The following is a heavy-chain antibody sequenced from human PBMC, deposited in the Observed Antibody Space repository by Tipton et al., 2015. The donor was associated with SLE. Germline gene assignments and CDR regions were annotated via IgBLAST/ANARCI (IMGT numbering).Heavy chain of an antibody. CDR1: GFTFSSYG. CDR3: ARGGGFLEWLFSFQH. D-gene: IGHD3-3*01. V-gene: IGHV3-33*01. CDR2: IWYDGSNK. J-gene: IGHJ1*01. Sequence: SLRLSCAASGFTFSSYGMHWVRQAPGKGLEWVAVIWYDGSNKYYADSVKGRFTISRDNSKNTLYLQMNSLRAEDTAVYYCARGGGFLEWLFSFQHWGQGTLVTVSS.